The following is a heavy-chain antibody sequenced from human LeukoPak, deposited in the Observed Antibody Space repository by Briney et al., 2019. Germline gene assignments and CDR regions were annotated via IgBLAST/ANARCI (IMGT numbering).Heavy chain of an antibody. CDR2: IRGNGATT. V-gene: IGHV3-23*01. Sequence: GGSLRLSCAASGITFSSHAMTWVRQAPGKGLEWVAAIRGNGATTDYADSVKGRFTISRDNSKSTLYLQMNSLRTEDTAVYYCAKAYHDSGCLIDYWGQGTLVTVSS. CDR1: GITFSSHA. CDR3: AKAYHDSGCLIDY. J-gene: IGHJ4*02. D-gene: IGHD6-19*01.